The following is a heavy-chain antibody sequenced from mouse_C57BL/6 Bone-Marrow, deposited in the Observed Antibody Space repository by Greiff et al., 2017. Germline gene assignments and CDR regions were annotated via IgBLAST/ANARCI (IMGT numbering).Heavy chain of an antibody. J-gene: IGHJ3*01. CDR2: IDPSDSYT. V-gene: IGHV1-69*01. CDR3: ARERSFAY. Sequence: QVQLQQPGAELVMPGASVKLSCKASGYTFTSYWMPWVKQRPGQGLEWIGEIDPSDSYTNYNQKFKGKSTLTVDKSSSTAYMQLSSLTSEDSAVYYCARERSFAYWGQGTLVTVSA. CDR1: GYTFTSYW.